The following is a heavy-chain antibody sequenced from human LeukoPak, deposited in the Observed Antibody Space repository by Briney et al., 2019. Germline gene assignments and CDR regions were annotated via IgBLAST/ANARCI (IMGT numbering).Heavy chain of an antibody. V-gene: IGHV4-34*01. CDR3: ARVTYCYDSSGYRPASNFDY. Sequence: SETLSLTCAVYGGSFSGYYWSWIRQPPGKGLEWIGEINHSGSTNYNPSLKSRVTISVDTSKNQFSLKLSSVTAADTAVYYCARVTYCYDSSGYRPASNFDYWGQGTLVTVSS. CDR2: INHSGST. D-gene: IGHD3-22*01. CDR1: GGSFSGYY. J-gene: IGHJ4*02.